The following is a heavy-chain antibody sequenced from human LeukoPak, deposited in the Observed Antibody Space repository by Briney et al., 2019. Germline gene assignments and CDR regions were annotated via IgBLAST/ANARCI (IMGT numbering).Heavy chain of an antibody. CDR2: ISSDGSKT. J-gene: IGHJ4*02. CDR3: ARDSTYWYDSGSSGPHYFDY. V-gene: IGHV3-30*01. D-gene: IGHD3-10*01. Sequence: GGSLRLSCAASGFIFSNYAMHWVRQAPGKGLEWVALISSDGSKTYHADSVKGRSSISRDNSKNTLYLQLNSLRAEDTSVYYCARDSTYWYDSGSSGPHYFDYWGQGTLVTVSS. CDR1: GFIFSNYA.